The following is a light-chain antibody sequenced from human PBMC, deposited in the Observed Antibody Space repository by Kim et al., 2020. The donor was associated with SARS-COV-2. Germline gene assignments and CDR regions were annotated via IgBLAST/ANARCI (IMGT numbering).Light chain of an antibody. Sequence: APGKTARSTCGGNNIGSKSVHWYQQKPGQAPGLVIYYDSDRPSGIPERFSGSNSGNTATLTISRVEAGDEADYYCQVWDSSSDHWVFGGGTQLTVL. CDR1: NIGSKS. CDR2: YDS. V-gene: IGLV3-21*04. CDR3: QVWDSSSDHWV. J-gene: IGLJ3*02.